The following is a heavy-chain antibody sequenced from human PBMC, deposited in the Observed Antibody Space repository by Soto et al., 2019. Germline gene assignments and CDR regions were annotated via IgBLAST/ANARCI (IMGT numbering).Heavy chain of an antibody. CDR2: VYYTGTT. Sequence: QVQLQESGPGLLKPSETLSLTCTVSGGSISSYFYIWVRQPPGKGLEWIGSVYYTGTTDYNPSLKSRVTISVDTSKTPFSLNLRSVTAADTTVYYCARDLAAVPRAFDYWGRGPLVTVSS. D-gene: IGHD6-19*01. CDR1: GGSISSYF. J-gene: IGHJ4*02. V-gene: IGHV4-59*01. CDR3: ARDLAAVPRAFDY.